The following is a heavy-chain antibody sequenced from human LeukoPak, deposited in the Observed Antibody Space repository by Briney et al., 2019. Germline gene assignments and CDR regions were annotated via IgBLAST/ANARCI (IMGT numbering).Heavy chain of an antibody. CDR1: GGSFSGYY. Sequence: SETLSLTCAVYGGSFSGYYWSWIRQPPGKGLEWIGEINHSGSTNYNPSLKSRVTISVDTSKNQFSLKLSSVTAADTAVYYCARGPPFDYWGQGTLVTVSS. CDR3: ARGPPFDY. J-gene: IGHJ4*02. CDR2: INHSGST. V-gene: IGHV4-34*01.